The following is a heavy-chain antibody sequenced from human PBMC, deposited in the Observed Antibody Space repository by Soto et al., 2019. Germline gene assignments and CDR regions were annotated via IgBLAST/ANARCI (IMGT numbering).Heavy chain of an antibody. J-gene: IGHJ3*02. D-gene: IGHD6-13*01. V-gene: IGHV1-69*02. CDR1: GGTFSTYT. CDR2: ILPMLDIT. CDR3: TPGSWSAEPFDI. Sequence: QVQLVQSGAEVKKPGSSVKVSCKASGGTFSTYTIIWVRQAPGQGLEWMGRILPMLDITNSAQRFQGRVTTTADKSTSTAYLELSSLRSADTAVYYCTPGSWSAEPFDIGGRGTMVTVYS.